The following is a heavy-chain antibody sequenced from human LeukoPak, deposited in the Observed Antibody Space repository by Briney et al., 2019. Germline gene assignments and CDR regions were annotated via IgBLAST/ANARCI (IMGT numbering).Heavy chain of an antibody. V-gene: IGHV4-34*01. CDR1: GGSFSGYY. J-gene: IGHJ5*02. CDR2: INHSGST. CDR3: ARGRTRPGVVVVAATPGVRAFRFDP. D-gene: IGHD2-15*01. Sequence: SETLSLTCAVYGGSFSGYYWSWIRQPPGKGLEWIGEINHSGSTNYNPSLKSRVTRSVDTSKNQFSLKLSSVTAADTAVYYCARGRTRPGVVVVAATPGVRAFRFDPWGQGTLVTVSS.